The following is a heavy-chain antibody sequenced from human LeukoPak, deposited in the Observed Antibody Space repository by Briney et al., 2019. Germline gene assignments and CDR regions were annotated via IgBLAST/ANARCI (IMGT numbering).Heavy chain of an antibody. D-gene: IGHD3-22*01. Sequence: SETLSLTCTVSGYSISRGYYWGWIRQPPGKGLEWIGSIYHSGSTYYNPSLKSRVTISVDTSKNQFSLKLSSVTAADTAVYYCARASVSSGYYDYFDYWGQGTLVTVSS. V-gene: IGHV4-38-2*02. J-gene: IGHJ4*02. CDR1: GYSISRGYY. CDR3: ARASVSSGYYDYFDY. CDR2: IYHSGST.